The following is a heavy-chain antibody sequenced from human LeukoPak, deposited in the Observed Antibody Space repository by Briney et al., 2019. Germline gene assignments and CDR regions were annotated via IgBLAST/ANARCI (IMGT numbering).Heavy chain of an antibody. CDR1: GFTFSTYW. CDR2: IKQDESEK. Sequence: PGGSLRLSCAASGFTFSTYWMTWVRQAPGKGLEWVANIKQDESEKYYVDSVKGRFTISRDNAKSSLFLQMNSLRVKDTAVYYCVRAMDVWGQGTTVTVSS. CDR3: VRAMDV. V-gene: IGHV3-7*03. J-gene: IGHJ6*02.